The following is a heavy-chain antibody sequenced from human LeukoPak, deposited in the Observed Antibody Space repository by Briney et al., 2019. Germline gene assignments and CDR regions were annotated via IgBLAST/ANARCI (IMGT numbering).Heavy chain of an antibody. CDR1: GFTFSHYE. CDR3: AKGGYCSGGTCYLFNAFDL. V-gene: IGHV3-48*03. CDR2: IHSSGTSM. D-gene: IGHD2-15*01. J-gene: IGHJ3*01. Sequence: GGSLRLSCAASGFTFSHYEMNWGRQAPGKGLEWVSYIHSSGTSMYYADSVKGRFTISRDNAKNSLYLQMNSLRAEDTAVYYCAKGGYCSGGTCYLFNAFDLWGQGTMVPVSS.